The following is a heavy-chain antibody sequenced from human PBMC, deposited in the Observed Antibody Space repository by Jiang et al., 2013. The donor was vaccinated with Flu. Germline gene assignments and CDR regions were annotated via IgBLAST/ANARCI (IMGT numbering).Heavy chain of an antibody. J-gene: IGHJ4*02. D-gene: IGHD3-3*01. CDR3: ARVGQRSTIFGVVIKYFDY. CDR2: IYHSGST. V-gene: IGHV4-4*02. Sequence: EWIGEIYHSGSTNYNPSLKSRVTISVDKSKNQFSLKLSSVTAADTAVYYCARVGQRSTIFGVVIKYFDYWGQGTLVTVSS.